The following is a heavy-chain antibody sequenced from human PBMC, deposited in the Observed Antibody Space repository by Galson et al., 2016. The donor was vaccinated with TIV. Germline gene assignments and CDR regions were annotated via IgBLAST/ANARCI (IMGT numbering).Heavy chain of an antibody. Sequence: SLRLSCAASGFTFSIFSDYAMSWARQAPGKGLEWVASISGSGRSTNNADSVKGRFTISRDNSKNTLYLQMNSLRAGDTAVYFCAKVLRILEWYNWDMDYWGQGKLVTVSS. V-gene: IGHV3-23*01. D-gene: IGHD3-3*01. CDR1: GFTFSIFSDYA. CDR2: ISGSGRST. J-gene: IGHJ4*02. CDR3: AKVLRILEWYNWDMDY.